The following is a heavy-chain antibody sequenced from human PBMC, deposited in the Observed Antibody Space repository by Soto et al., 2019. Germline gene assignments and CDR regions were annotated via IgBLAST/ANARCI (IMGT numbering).Heavy chain of an antibody. CDR2: IYYSGST. J-gene: IGHJ5*02. Sequence: SETLSLTCTVSGGSISSSSYYWGWIRQPPGKGREWIGSIYYSGSTYYNPSLKSRVTISVDTSKNQFSLKLSSVTAADTAVYYCARARGYCSGGSCLIWFGPWGQGTLVTVSS. V-gene: IGHV4-39*01. CDR3: ARARGYCSGGSCLIWFGP. D-gene: IGHD2-15*01. CDR1: GGSISSSSYY.